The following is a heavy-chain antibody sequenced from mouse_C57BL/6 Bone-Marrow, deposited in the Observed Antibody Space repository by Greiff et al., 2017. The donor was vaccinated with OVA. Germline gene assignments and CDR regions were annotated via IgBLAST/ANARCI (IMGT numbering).Heavy chain of an antibody. Sequence: VQLQQSGPELVKPGASVKLSCKASGYTFTSYDINWVKQRPGQGLEWIGWIYPRDGSTKYNEKFKGKATLTVDTSSSTAYMELHSLTSEDSAVYFGARTIHYYGSSYAVFDYWGQGTTLTVSS. CDR2: IYPRDGST. J-gene: IGHJ2*01. V-gene: IGHV1-85*01. D-gene: IGHD1-1*01. CDR3: ARTIHYYGSSYAVFDY. CDR1: GYTFTSYD.